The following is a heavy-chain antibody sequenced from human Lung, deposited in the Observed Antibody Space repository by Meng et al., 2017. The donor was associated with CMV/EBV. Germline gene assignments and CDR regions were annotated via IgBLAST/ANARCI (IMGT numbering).Heavy chain of an antibody. D-gene: IGHD6-19*01. CDR3: ARGNGWRFDY. CDR2: VNINTGNP. Sequence: QAQLVQSGSELKKPGDSVTVSCQAAWYTFTSCSMNWGRHAPGQGLEWMGCVNINTGNPTYAQGFTGRFVFSLDTSVSTAYLQIDSLKADDTAVDYCARGNGWRFDYWGQGTLVTVSS. V-gene: IGHV7-4-1*01. CDR1: WYTFTSCS. J-gene: IGHJ4*02.